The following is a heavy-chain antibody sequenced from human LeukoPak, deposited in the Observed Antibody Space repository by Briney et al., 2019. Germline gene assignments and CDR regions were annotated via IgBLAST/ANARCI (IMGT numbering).Heavy chain of an antibody. D-gene: IGHD6-13*01. Sequence: GGSLRLSCAASGFTFSSYAMSWVRQAPGKGLEWVSAISGSGGSTYYADSVKGRFTISRDNSKNTLYLQMNSLRAKDTAVYYCAKDPGYSSSSSYWGQGTLVTVSS. J-gene: IGHJ4*02. CDR1: GFTFSSYA. CDR2: ISGSGGST. V-gene: IGHV3-23*01. CDR3: AKDPGYSSSSSY.